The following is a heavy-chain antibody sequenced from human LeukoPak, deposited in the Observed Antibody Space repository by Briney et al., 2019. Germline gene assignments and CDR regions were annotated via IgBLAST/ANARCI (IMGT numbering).Heavy chain of an antibody. D-gene: IGHD1-26*01. J-gene: IGHJ4*02. CDR2: INPNSGGT. V-gene: IGHV1-2*02. Sequence: ASVKVSCKASGYTFTGYYMHWVRQAPGQGLEWMGWINPNSGGTNYAQKFQGMVTMTRDTSISTAYMELSRLRSDDTAVYHCARGRYSGSYLLDYWGQGTLVTVSS. CDR1: GYTFTGYY. CDR3: ARGRYSGSYLLDY.